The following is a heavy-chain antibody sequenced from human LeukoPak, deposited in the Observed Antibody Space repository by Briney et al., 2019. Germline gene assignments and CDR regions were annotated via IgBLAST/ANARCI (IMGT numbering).Heavy chain of an antibody. V-gene: IGHV4-38-2*02. J-gene: IGHJ4*02. CDR3: ARHISGNYGGYFDY. CDR1: GYSISSGYY. Sequence: PSETLSLTCTVSGYSISSGYYWGWIRLLPGKGLEWIGSFFHSGSTYYNPSLKSRVTISVDTSKNQFSLKLTSVTAPDTAVYYCARHISGNYGGYFDYWGQGTLVAVSS. D-gene: IGHD1-26*01. CDR2: FFHSGST.